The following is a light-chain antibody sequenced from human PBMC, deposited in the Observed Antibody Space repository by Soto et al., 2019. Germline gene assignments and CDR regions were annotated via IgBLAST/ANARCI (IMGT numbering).Light chain of an antibody. Sequence: GDRVIITCRAGQSITNRLAWYQQKPGKAPNLLIYDASSLQSGIPSRFSGSGSGTEFTFTISSLQSDDTAIYYCQQYNNCRTFGQGTRLEIK. CDR3: QQYNNCRT. CDR1: QSITNR. J-gene: IGKJ5*01. V-gene: IGKV1-5*01. CDR2: DAS.